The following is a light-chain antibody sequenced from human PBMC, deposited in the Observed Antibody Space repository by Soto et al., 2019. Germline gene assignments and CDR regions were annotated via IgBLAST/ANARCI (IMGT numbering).Light chain of an antibody. CDR2: DAS. J-gene: IGKJ1*01. V-gene: IGKV1-5*01. CDR3: QQYNSYSPWT. CDR1: QSISSW. Sequence: KIIQSPSALSAAVGDRVTITCRSSQSISSWLAWYQQKPGKAPKLLIYDASSLESGVPSRFSGSGSGKEFTLTISSLQPDDFATYYCQQYNSYSPWTFGQGTNVDIK.